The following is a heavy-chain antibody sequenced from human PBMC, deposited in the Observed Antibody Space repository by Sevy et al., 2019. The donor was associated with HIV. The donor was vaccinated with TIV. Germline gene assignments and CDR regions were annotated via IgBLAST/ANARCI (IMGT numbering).Heavy chain of an antibody. CDR1: GYTFTRYW. J-gene: IGHJ4*02. Sequence: GESLKISCKASGYTFTRYWIGWVRQMPGKGLEWMGIIYPGDSTTRYSPSFQGQVNISADKSNSTAYLKWSSLKASDTALFSGAGLFACSGYYTPTYYFDSWGQGTLVTVSS. CDR2: IYPGDSTT. CDR3: AGLFACSGYYTPTYYFDS. D-gene: IGHD3-22*01. V-gene: IGHV5-51*01.